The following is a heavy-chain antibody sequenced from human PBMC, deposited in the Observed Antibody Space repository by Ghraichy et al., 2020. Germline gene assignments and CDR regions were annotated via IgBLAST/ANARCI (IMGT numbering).Heavy chain of an antibody. CDR3: ARVSVAGYEGDY. D-gene: IGHD6-19*01. CDR2: ISSSSSYI. J-gene: IGHJ4*02. CDR1: GFTFSSYS. Sequence: LSLTCAASGFTFSSYSMNWVRQAPGKGLEWVSSISSSSSYIYYADSVKGRFTISRDNAKNSLYLQMNSLRAEDTAVYYCARVSVAGYEGDYWGQGTLVTVSS. V-gene: IGHV3-21*01.